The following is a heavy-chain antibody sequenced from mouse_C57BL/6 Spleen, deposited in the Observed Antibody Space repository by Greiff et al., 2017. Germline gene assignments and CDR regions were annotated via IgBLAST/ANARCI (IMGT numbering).Heavy chain of an antibody. Sequence: EVQLVESGGGLVKPGGSLKLSCAASGFTFSSYAMSWVRQTPEKRLEWVATISDGGSYTYYPDNVKGRFTISRDNAKNNLYLQMSHLKSEDTAMYYCARDRELGGFDYWGQGTTLTVSS. V-gene: IGHV5-4*01. J-gene: IGHJ2*01. D-gene: IGHD4-1*01. CDR3: ARDRELGGFDY. CDR1: GFTFSSYA. CDR2: ISDGGSYT.